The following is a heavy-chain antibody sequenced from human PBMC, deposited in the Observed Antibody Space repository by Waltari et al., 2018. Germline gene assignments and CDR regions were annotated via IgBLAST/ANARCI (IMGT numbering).Heavy chain of an antibody. D-gene: IGHD6-6*01. CDR3: ARASGSSYHEYFDY. V-gene: IGHV4-61*02. CDR2: SYTSGST. CDR1: GGSISSGSYY. Sequence: QVQLQESGPGLVKPSQTLSLTCTVSGGSISSGSYYWSWIRQPAGKGLEWIGRSYTSGSTNYNPSLKSRVTISVDTSKNQFSLKLSSVTAADTAVYYCARASGSSYHEYFDYWGQGTLVTVSS. J-gene: IGHJ4*02.